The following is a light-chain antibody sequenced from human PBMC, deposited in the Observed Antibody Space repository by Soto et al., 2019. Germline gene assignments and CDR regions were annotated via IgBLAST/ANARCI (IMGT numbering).Light chain of an antibody. V-gene: IGLV2-14*01. J-gene: IGLJ1*01. CDR1: SSDVGNYNY. CDR2: EVS. Sequence: QSALTQPASVSGSPGQSITISCTGTSSDVGNYNYVSWYRQHPGKAPKLMIYEVSNRPSGFSNRFSGSKSANTASLIISGLQAEDEADYYCSSYTGSSPLYVFGTGTKLTVL. CDR3: SSYTGSSPLYV.